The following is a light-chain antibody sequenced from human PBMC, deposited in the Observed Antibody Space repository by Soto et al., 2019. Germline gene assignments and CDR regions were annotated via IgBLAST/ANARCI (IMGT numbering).Light chain of an antibody. V-gene: IGKV1-5*03. CDR2: KAS. J-gene: IGKJ2*01. Sequence: DIQMTQSPSTLSGSVGDRVTITCRASQTISSWLAWYQQKPGKAPKLLIYKASTLKSGVPSRFSGSGSGTEFTLTISSLQSEDFAVYYCQQSHNWYTFGQGTELEIK. CDR3: QQSHNWYT. CDR1: QTISSW.